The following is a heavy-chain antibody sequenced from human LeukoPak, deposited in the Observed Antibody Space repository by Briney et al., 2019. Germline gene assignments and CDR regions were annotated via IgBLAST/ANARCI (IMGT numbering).Heavy chain of an antibody. J-gene: IGHJ5*02. CDR3: ARGEAAGTEFGWFDP. CDR2: IWYDGSNK. Sequence: PGRSLRLSCAASGFTFSSYGMHWVRQAPSKGLEWVAVIWYDGSNKYYADSVKGRFTISRDNSKNTLYLQMNSLRAEDTAVYYCARGEAAGTEFGWFDPWGQGTLVTVSS. CDR1: GFTFSSYG. D-gene: IGHD6-13*01. V-gene: IGHV3-33*01.